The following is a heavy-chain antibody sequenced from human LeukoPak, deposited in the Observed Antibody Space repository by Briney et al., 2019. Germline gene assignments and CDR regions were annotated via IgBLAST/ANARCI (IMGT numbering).Heavy chain of an antibody. CDR1: GFTFSSYA. CDR3: AKDSLYSSSWYYFDY. CDR2: ISGSGGST. V-gene: IGHV3-23*01. D-gene: IGHD6-13*01. J-gene: IGHJ4*02. Sequence: GGSLRLSCAASGFTFSSYAMSWVRQAPGKGLEWVSAISGSGGSTYYADSVKGRFTISRDNSKNTLYLQMNSLRAEDMAVYYCAKDSLYSSSWYYFDYWGQGTLVTVSS.